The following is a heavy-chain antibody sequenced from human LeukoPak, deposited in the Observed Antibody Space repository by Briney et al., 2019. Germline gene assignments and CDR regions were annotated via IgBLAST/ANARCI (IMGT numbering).Heavy chain of an antibody. J-gene: IGHJ4*02. CDR2: INHSGST. V-gene: IGHV4-34*01. D-gene: IGHD6-13*01. CDR1: GASVSSYY. Sequence: SETLSLTCTVSGASVSSYYWSWIRQPPGKGLEWIGEINHSGSTNYNPSLKSRVTISVDTSKNQFSLKLSSVTAADTAVYYCARGLAAAAAYYFDYWGQGTLVTVSS. CDR3: ARGLAAAAAYYFDY.